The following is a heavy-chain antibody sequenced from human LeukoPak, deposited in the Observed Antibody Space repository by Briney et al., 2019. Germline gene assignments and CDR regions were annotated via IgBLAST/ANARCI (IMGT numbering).Heavy chain of an antibody. CDR2: VSHDESQK. V-gene: IGHV3-30*03. CDR1: GFTFNTSP. CDR3: ARDTFGSFDY. Sequence: GGSLRLSCAASGFTFNTSPMHWVRQAPGKGLEWVAVVSHDESQKYYADSVKGRFTISRDNSRNTLYLQMNSLRAEDTAVYYCARDTFGSFDYWGQGTLVTVSS. J-gene: IGHJ4*02. D-gene: IGHD3-16*01.